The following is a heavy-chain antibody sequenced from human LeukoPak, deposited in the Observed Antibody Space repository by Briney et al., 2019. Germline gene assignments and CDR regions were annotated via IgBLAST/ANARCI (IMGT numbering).Heavy chain of an antibody. V-gene: IGHV3-74*01. CDR1: GFSFSDFW. CDR2: IRGDGYDT. Sequence: GGSLRLPCAASGFSFSDFWMHWVRQTPGKGLVWVSRIRGDGYDTNYADSVEGRFTISRDNARHTLYLQMNSLRADDTAVYYCASDRVLGSGSLDNWGQGTLVTVSP. D-gene: IGHD3-10*01. J-gene: IGHJ4*02. CDR3: ASDRVLGSGSLDN.